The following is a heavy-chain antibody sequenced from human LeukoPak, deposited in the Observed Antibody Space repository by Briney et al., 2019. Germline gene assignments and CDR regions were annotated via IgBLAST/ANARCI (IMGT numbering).Heavy chain of an antibody. Sequence: GGSLRLSCAASGFTFSSYAMHWVRQAPGKGLEWVAVISYDGSNKYYADSVKGRFTISRDNPKNTLYLQMNSLRAEDTAVYYCAKAHRPYCGGDCYSGSAFDIWGQGTMVTVSS. CDR3: AKAHRPYCGGDCYSGSAFDI. CDR2: ISYDGSNK. J-gene: IGHJ3*02. V-gene: IGHV3-30*04. CDR1: GFTFSSYA. D-gene: IGHD2-21*02.